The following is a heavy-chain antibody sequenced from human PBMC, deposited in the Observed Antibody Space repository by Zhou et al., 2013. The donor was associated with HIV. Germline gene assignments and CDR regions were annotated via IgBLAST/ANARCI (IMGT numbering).Heavy chain of an antibody. CDR3: ATDGVWFGEILHY. D-gene: IGHD3-10*01. J-gene: IGHJ4*02. V-gene: IGHV1-18*01. Sequence: QVQLVQSGAEVKKPGSSVKLSCRASGGTFGSDAVSWVRQAPGQGLEWMGWISGNNGNTKFAQKFHGRVTMTTDTSTSTAYMEVRSLRSDDTAVYYCATDGVWFGEILHYWGQGTLVTVSS. CDR1: GGTFGSDA. CDR2: ISGNNGNT.